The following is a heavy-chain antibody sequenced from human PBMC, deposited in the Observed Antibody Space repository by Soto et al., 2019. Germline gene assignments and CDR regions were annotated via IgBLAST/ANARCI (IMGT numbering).Heavy chain of an antibody. CDR1: GGSISSSSYY. D-gene: IGHD3-16*01. J-gene: IGHJ6*02. CDR2: IYYSEYT. CDR3: ARHNGPLYVGYYYDMDV. V-gene: IGHV4-39*01. Sequence: SETLSLTCTVSGGSISSSSYYWGWIRQPPGKGLEGIGSIYYSEYTSYKPSLKSRVTISVDTSKNQFSLKLSSVTAADTAVYYCARHNGPLYVGYYYDMDVWGQGTTVT.